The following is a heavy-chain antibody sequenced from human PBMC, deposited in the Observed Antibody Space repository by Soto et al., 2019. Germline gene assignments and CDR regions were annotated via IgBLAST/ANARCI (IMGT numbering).Heavy chain of an antibody. CDR2: IAHDGSNA. D-gene: IGHD2-15*01. Sequence: QVQLVESGGGVVQPGGSLRLSCAASGFTFRNHAMHWVRQAPGKGLECLAAIAHDGSNAFYRDSVKGRFTVSRDNSKNTLYLYMNSLRSEDTGVYYCARGDREDMLVLVGARPGEYGTDIWGQGTTVSVSS. CDR3: ARGDREDMLVLVGARPGEYGTDI. CDR1: GFTFRNHA. V-gene: IGHV3-30-3*01. J-gene: IGHJ6*02.